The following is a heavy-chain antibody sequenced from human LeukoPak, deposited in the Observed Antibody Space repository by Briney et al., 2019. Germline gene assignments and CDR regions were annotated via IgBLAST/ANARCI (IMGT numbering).Heavy chain of an antibody. J-gene: IGHJ4*02. V-gene: IGHV3-21*01. CDR1: GFTFSSYS. CDR3: ARNLSVPSGSYYFDY. Sequence: GGSLRLSCAASGFTFSSYSMNWVRQAPGKGLEWVSSISSSSSYIYYADSVKGRFTISRDNAKNSLYLQMNSLRAEDTAVYCCARNLSVPSGSYYFDYWGQGTLVTVSS. D-gene: IGHD1-26*01. CDR2: ISSSSSYI.